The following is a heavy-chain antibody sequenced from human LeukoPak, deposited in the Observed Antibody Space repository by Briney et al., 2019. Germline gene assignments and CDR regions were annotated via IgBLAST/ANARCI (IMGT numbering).Heavy chain of an antibody. V-gene: IGHV3-64*04. CDR1: GFTFSAYA. Sequence: PGGSLRLSCSASGFTFSAYAMHWVRQAPGKGLEYVSAISPNGGSTYYADSVKGRFTISRDNSKNTLYLQINSLRAEDTAVYYCARDQKNYFDYWGQGTLVTVSS. CDR3: ARDQKNYFDY. J-gene: IGHJ4*02. CDR2: ISPNGGST.